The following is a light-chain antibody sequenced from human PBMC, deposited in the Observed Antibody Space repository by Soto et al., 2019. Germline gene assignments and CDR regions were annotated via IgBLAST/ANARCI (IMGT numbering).Light chain of an antibody. CDR1: QSVSIH. CDR3: QQYSNWPPIT. CDR2: DTS. V-gene: IGKV3-15*01. Sequence: ETVMTQSPGTLSVSLGERATLSCRASQSVSIHLAWYQQKPGQAPRLLINDTSTRATGIPARFSGSGSGTEFTLTISSLQSEEFAVYYCQQYSNWPPITFGQGTRLEIK. J-gene: IGKJ5*01.